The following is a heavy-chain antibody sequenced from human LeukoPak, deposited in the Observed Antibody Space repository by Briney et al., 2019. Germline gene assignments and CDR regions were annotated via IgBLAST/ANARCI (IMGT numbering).Heavy chain of an antibody. CDR1: GGSISSYY. CDR3: AREVGATMFDY. D-gene: IGHD1-26*01. CDR2: IYTSRSP. V-gene: IGHV4-4*07. Sequence: SETLSLTCTVSGGSISSYYWSWIRQPAGKGLEWIGRIYTSRSPNYNPSLKSRVTISVDKSKNQFSLNLSSVTAADTAVYYCAREVGATMFDYWGQGTLVTVSS. J-gene: IGHJ4*02.